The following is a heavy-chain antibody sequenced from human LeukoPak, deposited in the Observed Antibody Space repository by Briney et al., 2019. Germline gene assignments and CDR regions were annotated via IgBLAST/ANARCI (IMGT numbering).Heavy chain of an antibody. V-gene: IGHV1-2*06. J-gene: IGHJ4*02. CDR2: INPNSGGT. D-gene: IGHD6-13*01. CDR1: GYTFTGYY. CDR3: ARVAAAGTQWDY. Sequence: ASVKVSCKASGYTFTGYYMHWVRQAPGQGLEWMGRINPNSGGTNYAQKFQGRVTMTRDTSISTAYMELSRPRSDDTAVYYCARVAAAGTQWDYWGQGTLVTVSS.